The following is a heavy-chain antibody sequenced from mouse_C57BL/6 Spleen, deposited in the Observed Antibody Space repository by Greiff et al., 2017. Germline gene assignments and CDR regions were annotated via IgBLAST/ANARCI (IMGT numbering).Heavy chain of an antibody. V-gene: IGHV1-76*01. CDR2: IYPGSGNT. Sequence: VKLMESGAELVRPGASVKLSCKASGYTFTDYYINWVKQRPGQGLEWIARIYPGSGNTYYNEKFKGKATLTAEKSSSTAYMQLSSLTSEDSAVYFCARDYYGSSTGYFDVWGTGTTVTVSS. D-gene: IGHD1-1*01. CDR1: GYTFTDYY. CDR3: ARDYYGSSTGYFDV. J-gene: IGHJ1*03.